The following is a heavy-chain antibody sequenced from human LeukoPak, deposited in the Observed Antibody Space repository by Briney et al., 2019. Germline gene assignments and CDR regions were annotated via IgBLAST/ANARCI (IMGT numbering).Heavy chain of an antibody. CDR3: ARVLGYCSSTSCYESWFDP. J-gene: IGHJ5*02. Sequence: PGGSLRLSCAASGFTVSSNYMSWVRQAPGKGLECVSVIYSGGSTYYADSVKGRFTISRDNSKNTLYLQMNSLRAEDTAVYYCARVLGYCSSTSCYESWFDPWGQGTLVTVSS. CDR1: GFTVSSNY. CDR2: IYSGGST. D-gene: IGHD2-2*01. V-gene: IGHV3-53*01.